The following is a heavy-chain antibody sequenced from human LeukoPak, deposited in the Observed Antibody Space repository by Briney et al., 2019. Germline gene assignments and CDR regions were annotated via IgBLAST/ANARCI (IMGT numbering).Heavy chain of an antibody. V-gene: IGHV3-48*03. Sequence: GSLRLSCAASGFTFSDYDMNWVRQAPGKGLEWISYINLSGRVMYYAGSVQGRFSIFRDNTEKSLFLRMSSLRVADTAVYYCAKGYKGNDARTPSFDYWGQGALVTVSS. CDR3: AKGYKGNDARTPSFDY. J-gene: IGHJ4*02. CDR1: GFTFSDYD. D-gene: IGHD5-12*01. CDR2: INLSGRVM.